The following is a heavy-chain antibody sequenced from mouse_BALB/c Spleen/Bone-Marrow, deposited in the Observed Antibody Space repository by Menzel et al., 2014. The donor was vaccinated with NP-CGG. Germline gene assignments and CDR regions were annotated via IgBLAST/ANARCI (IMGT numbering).Heavy chain of an antibody. Sequence: EVQRVESGGGLVQPGGSLKLSCAASGFTFSSYGMSWVRQTPDKRRELVATINNNDGNTYYPDSVKGRFTISRDNAKNTLYLQMSSLKSEDTAMYYCARDNYGSRFDYWGQGTTLTVSS. CDR3: ARDNYGSRFDY. CDR1: GFTFSSYG. CDR2: INNNDGNT. J-gene: IGHJ2*01. D-gene: IGHD1-1*01. V-gene: IGHV5-6-3*01.